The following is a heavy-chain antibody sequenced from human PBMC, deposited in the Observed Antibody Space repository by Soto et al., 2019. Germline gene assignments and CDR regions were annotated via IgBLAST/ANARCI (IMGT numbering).Heavy chain of an antibody. V-gene: IGHV1-69*01. CDR1: GGTFSSYA. J-gene: IGHJ4*02. CDR2: IIPIFGTA. CDR3: ARGLRYCSGGSSYSGGYFEY. D-gene: IGHD2-15*01. Sequence: SVKVSCKAPGGTFSSYAISWVRQAPGQGLEWMGGIIPIFGTANYAQKFQGRVTITADESTSTVYMELSSRRSEDTAVHYCARGLRYCSGGSSYSGGYFEYWYQGTLVTVST.